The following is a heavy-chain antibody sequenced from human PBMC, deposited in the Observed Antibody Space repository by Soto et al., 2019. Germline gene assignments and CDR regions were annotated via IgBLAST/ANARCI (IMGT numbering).Heavy chain of an antibody. CDR1: GFTFSSYS. V-gene: IGHV3-21*01. J-gene: IGHJ3*02. Sequence: GGSPRLSCAASGFTFSSYSMNWVRQAPGKGLEWVSSISSSSSYIYYADSVKGRFTISRDNAKNSLYLQMNSLRAEDTAVYYCARSICGGDCYTYAFDIWGQGTMVTVSS. D-gene: IGHD2-21*02. CDR2: ISSSSSYI. CDR3: ARSICGGDCYTYAFDI.